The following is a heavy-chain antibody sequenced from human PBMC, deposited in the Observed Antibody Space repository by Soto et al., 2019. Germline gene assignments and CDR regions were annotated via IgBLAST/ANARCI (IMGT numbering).Heavy chain of an antibody. CDR1: GGSFSGYY. D-gene: IGHD3-3*01. CDR2: INHSGST. J-gene: IGHJ4*02. Sequence: SETLSLTCAVYGGSFSGYYWSWIRQPPGKGLEWIGEINHSGSTNYNPSLKSRVTISVDTSKNQFSLKLSSVTAADTAVYYCARAYDFQTFDYWGQGTLVTVSS. CDR3: ARAYDFQTFDY. V-gene: IGHV4-34*01.